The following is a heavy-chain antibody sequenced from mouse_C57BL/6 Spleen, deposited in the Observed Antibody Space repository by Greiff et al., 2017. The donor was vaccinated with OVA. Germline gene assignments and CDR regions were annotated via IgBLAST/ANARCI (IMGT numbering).Heavy chain of an antibody. J-gene: IGHJ2*01. Sequence: EVMLVESEGGLVQPGSSMKLSCTASGFTFSDYYMAWVRQVPEKGLEWVANINYDGSSTYYMESLKSRFIISRDNAKNILYLQMSSLKSEDTATYYCAREDYSNPFAYWGQGTTLTVSS. V-gene: IGHV5-16*01. D-gene: IGHD2-5*01. CDR3: AREDYSNPFAY. CDR2: INYDGSST. CDR1: GFTFSDYY.